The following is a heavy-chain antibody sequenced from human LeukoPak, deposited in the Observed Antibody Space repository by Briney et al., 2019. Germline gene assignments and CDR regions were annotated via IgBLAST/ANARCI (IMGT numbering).Heavy chain of an antibody. V-gene: IGHV4-4*07. CDR1: GGSISSHY. CDR3: ARSDISTSRPGVFDY. CDR2: IYTSGST. D-gene: IGHD1-1*01. J-gene: IGHJ4*02. Sequence: SETLSLTCTVSGGSISSHYWSWIRQPAGKGLEWIGRIYTSGSTTYNPSLKSRVTMSVDTSKNQFSLRLSSVTAADTAVYYCARSDISTSRPGVFDYWGQGTLVTVSS.